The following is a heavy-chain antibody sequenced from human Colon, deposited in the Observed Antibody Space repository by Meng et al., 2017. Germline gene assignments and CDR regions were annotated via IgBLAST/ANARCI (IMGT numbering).Heavy chain of an antibody. CDR3: ARRRGGSGRDC. V-gene: IGHV4-39*01. Sequence: RQGPGPGLVKPSETLSLTCTVSGGSISSNGYYWDWVRQPPGKGLEWIGAIYHSGSTSYNPSLQSRVTMFVDTSKNQFSLMLTSVTATDTAVYHCARRRGGSGRDCWGQGTLVTVSS. D-gene: IGHD3-10*01. CDR1: GGSISSNGYY. J-gene: IGHJ4*02. CDR2: IYHSGST.